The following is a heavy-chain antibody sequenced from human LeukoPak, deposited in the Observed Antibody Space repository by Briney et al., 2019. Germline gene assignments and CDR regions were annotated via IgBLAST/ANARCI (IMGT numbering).Heavy chain of an antibody. J-gene: IGHJ6*02. CDR2: IYYSGST. D-gene: IGHD3-10*01. Sequence: PSETLSLTCTVSGGSISSYYWSWIRQPPGKGLEWIGYIYYSGSTNYNPSLKSRVTISVDTSKNQFSLKLSSVTAADTAVYHCARDGDYYGSGSPFLHYGMDVWGQGTTVTVSS. CDR1: GGSISSYY. V-gene: IGHV4-59*01. CDR3: ARDGDYYGSGSPFLHYGMDV.